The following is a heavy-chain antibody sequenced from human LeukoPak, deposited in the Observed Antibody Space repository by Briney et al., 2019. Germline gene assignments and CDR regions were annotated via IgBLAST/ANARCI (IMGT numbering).Heavy chain of an antibody. Sequence: PSETLSLTCTVSGGSISSYYWSWVRQPPGKGLEWIGYIYYSGSTNYNPSLKSRVTISVDTSKNQFSLKLSSVTAADTAVYYCAREGRDGSLSWGQGTLVTVSS. J-gene: IGHJ5*02. CDR3: AREGRDGSLS. D-gene: IGHD5-24*01. CDR2: IYYSGST. CDR1: GGSISSYY. V-gene: IGHV4-59*01.